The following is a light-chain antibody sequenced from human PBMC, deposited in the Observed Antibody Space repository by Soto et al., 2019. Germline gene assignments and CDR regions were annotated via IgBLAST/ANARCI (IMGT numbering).Light chain of an antibody. CDR1: SSDVGAYDY. Sequence: LAPPASVSGSPGQSITISCTGTSSDVGAYDYVSWYQQHPDKAPKLMIYEVSNRPSGVSDRFSGSKSVNTATLTISGLQAEDEADYYCSSYTSSSTRVFGTGTKVTVL. V-gene: IGLV2-14*03. CDR2: EVS. J-gene: IGLJ1*01. CDR3: SSYTSSSTRV.